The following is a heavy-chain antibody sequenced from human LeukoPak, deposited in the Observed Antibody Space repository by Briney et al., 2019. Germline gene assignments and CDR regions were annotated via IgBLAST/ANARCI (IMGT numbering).Heavy chain of an antibody. CDR2: ISGSGGST. J-gene: IGHJ4*02. V-gene: IGHV3-23*01. CDR3: AKDRWRPPVAVAVVPDY. CDR1: GFTFSSYA. Sequence: GGSLRLSCAASGFTFSSYAMSWVRQAPGKGLEWVSAISGSGGSTYYADSVKGRFTISRDNSKNTLYLQMNSLRAEDTAVYYCAKDRWRPPVAVAVVPDYWGQGTLVTVSS. D-gene: IGHD2-15*01.